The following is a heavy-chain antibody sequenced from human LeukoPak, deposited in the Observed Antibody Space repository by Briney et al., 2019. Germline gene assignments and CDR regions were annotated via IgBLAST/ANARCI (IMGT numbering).Heavy chain of an antibody. D-gene: IGHD3-22*01. CDR2: ISSSSSTI. Sequence: GASVKVSCKVSGYTLTELSMHWVRQAPGKGLEWVSYISSSSSTIYYADSVKGRFTISRDNAKNSLYLQMNSLRAEDTAVYYCAREGFYYDSSGYGSNMDVWGKGTTVTISS. CDR1: GYTLTELS. CDR3: AREGFYYDSSGYGSNMDV. J-gene: IGHJ6*03. V-gene: IGHV3-48*01.